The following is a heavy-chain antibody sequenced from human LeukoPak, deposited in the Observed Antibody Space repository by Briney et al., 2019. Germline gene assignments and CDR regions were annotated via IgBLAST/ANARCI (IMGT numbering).Heavy chain of an antibody. D-gene: IGHD3-3*01. CDR1: GYTFTGYY. J-gene: IGHJ4*02. CDR3: ARYYDFWSGPFDY. CDR2: INPNSGGT. Sequence: ASVKVSCKASGYTFTGYYMHWVRQAPGQGLEWMGWINPNSGGTNYAQKFQGRVTMTRDTSISTAYMELSRLRSDDTAVYYCARYYDFWSGPFDYWGQGTLVTVPS. V-gene: IGHV1-2*02.